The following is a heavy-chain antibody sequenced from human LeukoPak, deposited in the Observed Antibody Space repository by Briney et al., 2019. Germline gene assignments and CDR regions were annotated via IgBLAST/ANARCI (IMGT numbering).Heavy chain of an antibody. CDR3: ATSAWAYSSGWYDY. Sequence: ASVKVSCKASGYTFTRYYMHWVRQAPGQGLEWMGWITPYNGDTNYAQKVQGRVTMTTDTSTSTAYMELRSLRSDDTAVYYCATSAWAYSSGWYDYWGQGTLVTVSS. J-gene: IGHJ4*02. V-gene: IGHV1-18*04. CDR1: GYTFTRYY. CDR2: ITPYNGDT. D-gene: IGHD6-19*01.